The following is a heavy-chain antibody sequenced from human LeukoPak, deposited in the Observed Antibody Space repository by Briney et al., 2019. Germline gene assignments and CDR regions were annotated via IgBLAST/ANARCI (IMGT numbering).Heavy chain of an antibody. J-gene: IGHJ3*02. CDR2: ISGSGGST. CDR1: GFTFSSYA. Sequence: GGSLILSCAASGFTFSSYAMSWVRQAPGKGLEWVSAISGSGGSTYYADSVKGRFTISRDNSKNTLYLQMNSLRAEDTAVYYCAKGPRSYDFWSGYYVADAFDIWGQGTMVTVSS. D-gene: IGHD3-3*01. CDR3: AKGPRSYDFWSGYYVADAFDI. V-gene: IGHV3-23*01.